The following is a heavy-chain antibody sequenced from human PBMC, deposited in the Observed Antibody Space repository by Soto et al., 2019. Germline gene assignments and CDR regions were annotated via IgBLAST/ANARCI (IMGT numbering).Heavy chain of an antibody. CDR2: ISGSGGST. V-gene: IGHV3-23*01. D-gene: IGHD3-3*01. CDR1: GFTFSSYA. Sequence: GGSLRLSCAASGFTFSSYAMSWVRQAPGKGLEWVSAISGSGGSTYYADSVKGRFTISRDNSKNTLYLQMNSLRAEDTAVYYCAKEGISRDFWSGYYAFDIWGQGTMVTVSS. J-gene: IGHJ3*02. CDR3: AKEGISRDFWSGYYAFDI.